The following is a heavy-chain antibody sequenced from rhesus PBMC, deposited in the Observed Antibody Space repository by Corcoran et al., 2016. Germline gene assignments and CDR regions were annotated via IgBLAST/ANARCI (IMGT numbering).Heavy chain of an antibody. CDR3: AKVPRPSIVTIPSYYFDY. Sequence: EVQLVETGGGLVQHGGSLKLSCAASGFTFSSYGMSWVRQAPGKGLKWVSAINSGGGSTYYADSVKGRFTISRDNSKNTFSLQMNSLRAEDTAVYYCAKVPRPSIVTIPSYYFDYWGQGVLVTVSS. J-gene: IGHJ4*01. CDR2: INSGGGST. V-gene: IGHV3S5*01. D-gene: IGHD4-17*01. CDR1: GFTFSSYG.